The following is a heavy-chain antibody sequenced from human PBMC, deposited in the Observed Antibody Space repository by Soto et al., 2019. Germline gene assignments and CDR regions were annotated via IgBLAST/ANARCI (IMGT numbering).Heavy chain of an antibody. CDR1: GFTFTRYS. V-gene: IGHV3-21*06. J-gene: IGHJ4*02. Sequence: GGSLRLSCAASGFTFTRYSMNWVRQAPGKGLEWVSSISSTTNYIYYGDSMKGQFTISRDSAKNSLYLEMNSLRAEDTAVYYCARESEDLTSNFDYWGQGTLVTVSS. CDR3: ARESEDLTSNFDY. CDR2: ISSTTNYI.